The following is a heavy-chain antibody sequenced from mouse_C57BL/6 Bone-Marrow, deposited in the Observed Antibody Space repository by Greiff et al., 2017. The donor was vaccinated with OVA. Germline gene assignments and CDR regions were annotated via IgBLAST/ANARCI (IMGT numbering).Heavy chain of an antibody. V-gene: IGHV14-4*01. CDR1: GFNIKDDY. CDR2: IDPENGDT. CDR3: TTYRY. Sequence: VQLKQSGAELVRPGASVKLSCTASGFNIKDDYMHWVKERPEQGLEWIGWIDPENGDTEYASKFQGKATITADTSSKTFYLHLSSLTSEDTAVYYCTTYRYWGQGTTLTVSS. J-gene: IGHJ2*01.